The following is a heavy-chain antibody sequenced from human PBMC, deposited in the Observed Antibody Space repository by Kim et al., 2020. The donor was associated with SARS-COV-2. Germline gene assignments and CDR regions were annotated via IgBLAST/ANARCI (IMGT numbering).Heavy chain of an antibody. CDR3: ARGANTLSAFDL. Sequence: TKYAERCQGRGTMARDTSISTLYMEVGRLKSDDTAVYYCARGANTLSAFDLWGQGTMVTVSS. J-gene: IGHJ3*01. V-gene: IGHV1-2*02. CDR2: T.